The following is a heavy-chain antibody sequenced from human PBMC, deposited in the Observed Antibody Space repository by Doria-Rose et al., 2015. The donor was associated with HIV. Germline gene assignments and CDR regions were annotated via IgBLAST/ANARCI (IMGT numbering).Heavy chain of an antibody. Sequence: QITLKESGPVLVKPTETLTLTCTVSGVSLSSPGMGVSWIRQPPGKALEWLANIFSDDEISYKTSLNSRLTISRATSKSQVVLTMTDMDPVDTATYYCARIKSSRWYHKYYFDFWGQGTLVIVSA. CDR1: GVSLSSPGMG. CDR2: IFSDDEI. V-gene: IGHV2-26*01. CDR3: ARIKSSRWYHKYYFDF. J-gene: IGHJ4*02. D-gene: IGHD6-13*01.